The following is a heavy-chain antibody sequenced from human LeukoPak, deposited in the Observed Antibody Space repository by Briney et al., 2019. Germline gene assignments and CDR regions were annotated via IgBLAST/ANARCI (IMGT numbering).Heavy chain of an antibody. CDR3: AAARFLEWPFDY. D-gene: IGHD3-3*01. V-gene: IGHV1-58*02. J-gene: IGHJ4*02. CDR2: IVVGSGNT. CDR1: GGTFSSYA. Sequence: GASVKVSCKASGGTFSSYAISWVRQARGQRLEWIGWIVVGSGNTNYAQKFQERVTITRDMSTSTAYMELSSLRSEDTAVYYCAAARFLEWPFDYWGQGTLVTVSS.